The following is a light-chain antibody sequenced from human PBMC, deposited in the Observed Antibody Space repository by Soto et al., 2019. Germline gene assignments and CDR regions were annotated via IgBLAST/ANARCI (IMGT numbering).Light chain of an antibody. CDR3: SSYTSSSTVV. V-gene: IGLV2-14*01. CDR1: SSDVGGYNY. CDR2: DVS. J-gene: IGLJ2*01. Sequence: QSALTQPASVSGSPVQSITSSCTGTSSDVGGYNYVSWYQQHPGKAPKLMIYDVSNRPSGVSKRFSGSKSGNTASLTISGRQAEDEADYYCSSYTSSSTVVFGGGTKLPVL.